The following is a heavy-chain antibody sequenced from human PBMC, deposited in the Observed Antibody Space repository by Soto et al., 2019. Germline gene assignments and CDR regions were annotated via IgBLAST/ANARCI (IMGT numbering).Heavy chain of an antibody. CDR3: ARAPSRGSDWARYLDL. Sequence: EVQLVESGGGLVQPGGSLRLSCAASGFSFSNYAMDWVRQAPGKGLEWVSYISGSSSNIRYADSVKGRFTISRDNAKSSVYLPMNSLRADDTAVYYCARAPSRGSDWARYLDLWGRGTLVTVSS. CDR2: ISGSSSNI. CDR1: GFSFSNYA. V-gene: IGHV3-48*01. J-gene: IGHJ2*01. D-gene: IGHD1-26*01.